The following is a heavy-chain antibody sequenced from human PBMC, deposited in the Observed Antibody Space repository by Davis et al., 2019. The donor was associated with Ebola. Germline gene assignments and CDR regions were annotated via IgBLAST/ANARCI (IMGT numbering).Heavy chain of an antibody. Sequence: MPSETLSLTCAVSGGSISSGGYSWSWIRQPPGKGLEWIGYIYYSWSTSYNPSLKSRVTISVDTSKNQFSLKLSSVTAADTAVYYCARDRHYSNYGGWDYWGQGTLVTVSS. V-gene: IGHV4-61*08. D-gene: IGHD4-11*01. CDR1: GGSISSGGYS. CDR3: ARDRHYSNYGGWDY. CDR2: IYYSWST. J-gene: IGHJ4*02.